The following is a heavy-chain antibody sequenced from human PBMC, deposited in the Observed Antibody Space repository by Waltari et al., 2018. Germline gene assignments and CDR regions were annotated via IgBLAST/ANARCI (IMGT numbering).Heavy chain of an antibody. CDR1: GGTFSSYA. Sequence: QVQLVQSGAEVKKPGSSVKVSCKASGGTFSSYAISWVRPAPGQGLEWMGRIIPIFGTANYAQKFQGRVTITADKSTSTAYMELSSLRSEDTAVYYCARCGYYDSSGYYPYDYWGQGTLVTVSS. CDR2: IIPIFGTA. D-gene: IGHD3-22*01. J-gene: IGHJ4*02. CDR3: ARCGYYDSSGYYPYDY. V-gene: IGHV1-69*08.